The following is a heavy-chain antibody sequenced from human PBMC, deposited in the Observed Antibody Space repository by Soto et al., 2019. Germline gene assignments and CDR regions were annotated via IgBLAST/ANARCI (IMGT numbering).Heavy chain of an antibody. CDR1: GGTFSSYT. D-gene: IGHD6-13*01. V-gene: IGHV1-69*08. CDR3: ARDQDSSSSDY. CDR2: IIPILGIA. Sequence: QVQLVQSGAEVKKPGSSVKVSCKASGGTFSSYTISWVRQAPGQGLEWMGRIIPILGIANYAQKVQGRVTITADKSTSTAYMELSSLRSEDTAVYYCARDQDSSSSDYWGQGTLVTVSS. J-gene: IGHJ4*02.